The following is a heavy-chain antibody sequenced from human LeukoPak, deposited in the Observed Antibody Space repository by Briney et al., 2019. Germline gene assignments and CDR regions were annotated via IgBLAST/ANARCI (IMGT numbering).Heavy chain of an antibody. J-gene: IGHJ4*02. V-gene: IGHV3-30*03. CDR2: FSHDGSHK. D-gene: IGHD6-19*01. CDR1: GFTFSSYG. CDR3: ARAAVGLFDY. Sequence: GGSLRLSCAASGFTFSSYGMHWVRQAPGKGLEWVAVFSHDGSHKYYADSVKGRFTISRDNAKNSLYLQMNSLRAEDTAVYYCARAAVGLFDYWGQGTLVTVSS.